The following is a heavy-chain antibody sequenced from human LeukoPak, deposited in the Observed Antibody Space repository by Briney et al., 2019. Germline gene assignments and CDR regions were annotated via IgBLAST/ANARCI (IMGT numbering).Heavy chain of an antibody. CDR2: ISGSGGST. V-gene: IGHV3-23*01. J-gene: IGHJ4*02. CDR1: GFTFSSYA. D-gene: IGHD2-15*01. CDR3: ADCSGGSCYSKY. Sequence: AGGSLRLSCAASGFTFSSYAMSWVRQAPGKGLEWVSAISGSGGSTYYADSVKGRFTISRDNSKNTLYLQMSSLRAEDTAVYYCADCSGGSCYSKYWGQGTLVTVSS.